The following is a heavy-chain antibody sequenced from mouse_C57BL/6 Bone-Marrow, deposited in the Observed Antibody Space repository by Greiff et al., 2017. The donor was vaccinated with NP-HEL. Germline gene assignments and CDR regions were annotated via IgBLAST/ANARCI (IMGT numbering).Heavy chain of an antibody. CDR2: IYPGGGYT. D-gene: IGHD2-4*01. CDR3: ARLGLRRYYYAMDY. V-gene: IGHV1-63*01. CDR1: GYTFTNYW. Sequence: VNLVESGAELVRPGTSVKMSCKASGYTFTNYWIGWAKQRPGHGLEWIGDIYPGGGYTNYNEKFKGKATLTADKSSSTAYMQFSSLTSEDSAIYYCARLGLRRYYYAMDYWGQGTSVTVSS. J-gene: IGHJ4*01.